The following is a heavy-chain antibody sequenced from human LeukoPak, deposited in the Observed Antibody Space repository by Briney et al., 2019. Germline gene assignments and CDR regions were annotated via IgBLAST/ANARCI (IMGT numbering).Heavy chain of an antibody. CDR3: AKGYSSGWRTYFDY. Sequence: GGSLRLSCAASGFTFSSCARSWVRQAPGKGLEWVSGIISTGGSTYYADSVKGRFTISRDNSKSKVSLQMDSLRAEDTAVYYCAKGYSSGWRTYFDYWGKGTLVTVSS. J-gene: IGHJ4*02. CDR2: IISTGGST. CDR1: GFTFSSCA. V-gene: IGHV3-23*01. D-gene: IGHD6-19*01.